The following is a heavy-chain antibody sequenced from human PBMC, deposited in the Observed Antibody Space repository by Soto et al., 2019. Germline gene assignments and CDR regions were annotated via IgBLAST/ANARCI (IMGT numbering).Heavy chain of an antibody. J-gene: IGHJ6*02. Sequence: QVHLVQSGAEVKKPGASVKVSCKASGYTVTSYYAHWVRQAPGQGLEWLGTINPKSGSTTYAQKCQGRVTMTRDTSTNTLYMELTSLTSGDTAVYYCARAGIAYCSSTTCFLYYYVRDVWGQGTTVTVSS. CDR2: INPKSGST. D-gene: IGHD2-2*01. V-gene: IGHV1-46*01. CDR1: GYTVTSYY. CDR3: ARAGIAYCSSTTCFLYYYVRDV.